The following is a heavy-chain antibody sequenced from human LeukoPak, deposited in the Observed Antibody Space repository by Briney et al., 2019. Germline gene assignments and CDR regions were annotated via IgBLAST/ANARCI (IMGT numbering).Heavy chain of an antibody. V-gene: IGHV3-74*01. Sequence: GGSLRLSCAASGSTFSNYWMHWVRQAPGKGLVWVSRIIGDGSSTNYADSVKGRFTISRDNAMNTLYLQMNSLRVEDTAVYYCARDIRFGPWGQGTLVTVSS. CDR2: IIGDGSST. D-gene: IGHD2-21*01. J-gene: IGHJ5*02. CDR3: ARDIRFGP. CDR1: GSTFSNYW.